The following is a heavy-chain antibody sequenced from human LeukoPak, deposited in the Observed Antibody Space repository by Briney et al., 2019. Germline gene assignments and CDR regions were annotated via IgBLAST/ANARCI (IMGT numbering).Heavy chain of an antibody. CDR3: AKEPSNHFWFDP. J-gene: IGHJ5*02. CDR2: ISGSGGST. CDR1: GFTFSSYA. V-gene: IGHV3-23*01. D-gene: IGHD4-11*01. Sequence: HPGGSLRLSCAASGFTFSSYAMSWVRQAPGKGLEWVSAISGSGGSTYYADSVKGRFTISRDNSKNMLYLQMNSLRAEDTAVYYCAKEPSNHFWFDPWGQGTLVTVSS.